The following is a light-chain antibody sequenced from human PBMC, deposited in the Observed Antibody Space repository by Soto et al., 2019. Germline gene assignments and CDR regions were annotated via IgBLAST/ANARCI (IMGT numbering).Light chain of an antibody. Sequence: DIVMTQSPDSLAVSLGERAIINCKSSQSVLYSSNNKNYLAWYQQKPGQPPKLLIYWASTREAGVPDRFSGSGSGTDFTLTISSLQAEDVAVYYCQQYYSLYTFGQGTKLEIK. V-gene: IGKV4-1*01. CDR1: QSVLYSSNNKNY. J-gene: IGKJ2*01. CDR2: WAS. CDR3: QQYYSLYT.